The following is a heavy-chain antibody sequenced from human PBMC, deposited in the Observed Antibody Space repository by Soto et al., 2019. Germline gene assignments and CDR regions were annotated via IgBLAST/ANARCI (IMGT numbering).Heavy chain of an antibody. D-gene: IGHD2-21*01. Sequence: QITLKESGPTLVKPTQTLTLTCTLSGFSLSTTGVGVGWIRQPPGKALEWLALIYWDDDKRYSPSLRSRLTITKDTSKNQVVLTMTYMVPVDTATYYCVQSRCGGDCFQFYPSPSYYCLDVWGQGTTVTVSS. J-gene: IGHJ6*02. CDR2: IYWDDDK. CDR1: GFSLSTTGVG. V-gene: IGHV2-5*02. CDR3: VQSRCGGDCFQFYPSPSYYCLDV.